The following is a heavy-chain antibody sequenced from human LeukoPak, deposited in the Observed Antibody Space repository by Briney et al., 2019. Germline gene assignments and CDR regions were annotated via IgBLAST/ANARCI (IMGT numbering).Heavy chain of an antibody. CDR3: AREARQCGGDCLPLPHFDY. CDR1: GFTFSSYS. D-gene: IGHD2-21*01. V-gene: IGHV3-48*01. CDR2: ISSSSSTI. Sequence: GGSLRLSCAASGFTFSSYSMNWVRQAPGKGLEWVSYISSSSSTIYYADSVKGRFTISRDNAKNSLYLQMNSLRAEDTAVYYCAREARQCGGDCLPLPHFDYWGQGTLVTVSS. J-gene: IGHJ4*02.